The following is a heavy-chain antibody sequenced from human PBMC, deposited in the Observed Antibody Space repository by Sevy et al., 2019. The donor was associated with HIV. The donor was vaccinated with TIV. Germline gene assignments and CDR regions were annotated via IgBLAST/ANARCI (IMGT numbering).Heavy chain of an antibody. CDR1: GYTFTGYY. Sequence: ASVKVSCKASGYTFTGYYMHWMRQAPGQGLEWMGWINPDSGDPTYAPKFQGRVTLTTDTSINTAYMDLRRLNSDDTAVYYCVRDDRDGYFEHWGQGTLVTVSS. J-gene: IGHJ4*02. V-gene: IGHV1-2*02. CDR2: INPDSGDP. CDR3: VRDDRDGYFEH.